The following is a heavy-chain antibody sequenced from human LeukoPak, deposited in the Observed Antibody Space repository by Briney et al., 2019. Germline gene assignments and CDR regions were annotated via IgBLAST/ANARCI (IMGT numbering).Heavy chain of an antibody. J-gene: IGHJ4*02. CDR2: ISSSSSTI. D-gene: IGHD6-6*01. CDR1: GFTFSTYS. CDR3: ARHRSSWLIDY. V-gene: IGHV3-48*01. Sequence: GGSLRLSCAASGFTFSTYSMNWVRQAPGKGLEWVSYISSSSSTIYYADSVKGRFTISRDNSKNTLYLQMNSLRAEDTAVYYCARHRSSWLIDYWGQGTLVTVSS.